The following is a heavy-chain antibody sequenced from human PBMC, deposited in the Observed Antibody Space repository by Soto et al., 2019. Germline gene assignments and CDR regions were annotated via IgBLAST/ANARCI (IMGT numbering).Heavy chain of an antibody. Sequence: PLETLSLTCAVSGGSIRSNNWWTWFRQPPGKGLEWIGEIYHTGSTNYNPSLKSRVTISVDNSKNQFSLRLSSVTAADTAVYYCASTLKISKFDYWGQGTLVTVSS. V-gene: IGHV4-4*02. CDR1: GGSIRSNNW. CDR2: IYHTGST. J-gene: IGHJ4*02. D-gene: IGHD3-3*01. CDR3: ASTLKISKFDY.